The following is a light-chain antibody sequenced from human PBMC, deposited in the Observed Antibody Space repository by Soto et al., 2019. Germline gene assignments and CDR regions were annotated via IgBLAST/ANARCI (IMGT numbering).Light chain of an antibody. J-gene: IGLJ2*01. CDR2: GNN. V-gene: IGLV1-40*01. CDR3: QSYDNGLGGHVV. Sequence: QSVLTQPPSVSGAPGQGVAISCTGTNSSIGAGYDVQWYQHLPGRAPRLLVHGNNNRPSGVPDRFSASKSGTSASLAITGLQTEDEADYSCQSYDNGLGGHVVFGGGTKRTVL. CDR1: NSSIGAGYD.